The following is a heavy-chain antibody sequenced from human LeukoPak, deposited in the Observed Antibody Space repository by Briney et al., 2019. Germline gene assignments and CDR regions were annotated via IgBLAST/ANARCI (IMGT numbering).Heavy chain of an antibody. D-gene: IGHD3-22*01. CDR2: ISYDGSNK. CDR3: AKNGFVLVVISPFDY. J-gene: IGHJ4*02. CDR1: GFTFSSYG. Sequence: PGGSLRLSCAASGFTFSSYGMHWVRQAPGKGLEWVAVISYDGSNKYYADSVKGRFTISRDNSKNTLYLQMNSPRAEDTAVYYCAKNGFVLVVISPFDYWGQGTLVTVSS. V-gene: IGHV3-30*18.